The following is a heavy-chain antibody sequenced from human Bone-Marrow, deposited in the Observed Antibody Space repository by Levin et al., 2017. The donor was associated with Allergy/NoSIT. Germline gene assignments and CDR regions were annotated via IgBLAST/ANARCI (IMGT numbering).Heavy chain of an antibody. D-gene: IGHD6-19*01. Sequence: ASVKVSCKASGYTFTSYAMNWVRQAPGQGLEWMGWINTNTGNPTYAQGFTGRFVFSLDTSVSTAYLQICSLKAEDTAVYYCARGYSSGWYSFYYYYGMDVWGQGTTVTVSS. CDR2: INTNTGNP. V-gene: IGHV7-4-1*01. CDR3: ARGYSSGWYSFYYYYGMDV. CDR1: GYTFTSYA. J-gene: IGHJ6*02.